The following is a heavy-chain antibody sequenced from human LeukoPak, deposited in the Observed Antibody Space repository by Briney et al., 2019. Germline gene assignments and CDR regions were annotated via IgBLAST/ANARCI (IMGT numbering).Heavy chain of an antibody. CDR1: GGSLTGYY. CDR3: ARGGGYSSGGLLWS. J-gene: IGHJ4*02. V-gene: IGHV4-34*01. D-gene: IGHD2-15*01. CDR2: IYYSGRT. Sequence: PSETLSLTCAVYGGSLTGYYWTWIRQPPGKGLEWIGEIYYSGRTKYDSSLKSRVTISVDTSKNQFSLNLTSMTAADTAVYYCARGGGYSSGGLLWSWGQGSLVTVSS.